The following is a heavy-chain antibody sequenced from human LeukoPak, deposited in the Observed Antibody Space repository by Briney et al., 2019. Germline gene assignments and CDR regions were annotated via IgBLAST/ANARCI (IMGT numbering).Heavy chain of an antibody. Sequence: SETLSLTCTVSGGSISSGDYYWSWIRQPPGKGLKWIGYIYYSGSTYYNPSLKSRVTISVDTSKNQFSLKLSSVTAADTAVYYCARAWFGELSFDYWGQGTLVTVSS. J-gene: IGHJ4*02. V-gene: IGHV4-30-4*01. CDR3: ARAWFGELSFDY. CDR2: IYYSGST. CDR1: GGSISSGDYY. D-gene: IGHD3-10*01.